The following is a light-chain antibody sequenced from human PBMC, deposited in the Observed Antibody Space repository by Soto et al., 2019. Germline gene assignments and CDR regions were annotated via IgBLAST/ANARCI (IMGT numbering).Light chain of an antibody. CDR2: DAS. CDR3: QQRSNWPPIT. CDR1: QSVSSY. J-gene: IGKJ5*01. Sequence: EIVLTQSPATLSLSPGERATLSCRASQSVSSYLAWYQQKPGQAPRLLIYDASNRATGIPVRFSGSGSGTDFTLTISSLEPEDFEVYYCQQRSNWPPITFGQGTRLEIK. V-gene: IGKV3-11*01.